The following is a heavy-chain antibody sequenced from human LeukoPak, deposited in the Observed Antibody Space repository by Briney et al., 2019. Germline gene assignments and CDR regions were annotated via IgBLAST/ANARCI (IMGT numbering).Heavy chain of an antibody. Sequence: GASLRLSCAASGFTFINYAMSWVRQAPGKGLEWVSAITGCGSGIYYADSMKSRFTISRDNSKNTLYLQINSLRAEETAVYYCAKWGDYDVLTGYYVSDYWGEGTLVTVSS. V-gene: IGHV3-23*01. J-gene: IGHJ4*02. CDR1: GFTFINYA. D-gene: IGHD3-9*01. CDR3: AKWGDYDVLTGYYVSDY. CDR2: ITGCGSGI.